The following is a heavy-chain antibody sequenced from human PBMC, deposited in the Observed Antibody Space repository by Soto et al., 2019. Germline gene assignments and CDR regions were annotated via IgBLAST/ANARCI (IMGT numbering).Heavy chain of an antibody. D-gene: IGHD3-3*01. CDR2: ISGSGGST. CDR3: ARDLRTISGVVTSYDYYGMDV. CDR1: GFTFSSYA. J-gene: IGHJ6*02. V-gene: IGHV3-23*01. Sequence: PGGSLRLSCAASGFTFSSYAMSWVRQAPGKGLEWVSAISGSGGSTYYADSVKGRFTISRDNSKNTLYLQMDSLRVEDTAVFYCARDLRTISGVVTSYDYYGMDVWGQGTTVTVSS.